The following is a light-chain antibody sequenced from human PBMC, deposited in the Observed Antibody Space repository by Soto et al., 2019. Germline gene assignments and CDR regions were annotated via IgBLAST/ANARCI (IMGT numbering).Light chain of an antibody. Sequence: QSALTQPPSASGSPGQSVTISCTGTSSDVGGYNYVSWYQQHPGAAPKLMIYEVVKRPSGVPDRFSGSKSGNTASLTVSGPQAEYESDYYCSSYGGDNNVVFGGGTKLTVL. CDR2: EVV. CDR1: SSDVGGYNY. J-gene: IGLJ2*01. CDR3: SSYGGDNNVV. V-gene: IGLV2-8*01.